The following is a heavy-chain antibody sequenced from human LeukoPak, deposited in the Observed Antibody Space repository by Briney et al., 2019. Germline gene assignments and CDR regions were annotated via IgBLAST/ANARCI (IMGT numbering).Heavy chain of an antibody. V-gene: IGHV1-69*06. J-gene: IGHJ6*03. CDR2: IIPVFGTA. CDR3: ARGGSSSSPYYYYYMDV. CDR1: GGTFSSYA. Sequence: ASVKVSCKASGGTFSSYAISWVRQAPGQGLEWMRSIIPVFGTANYTPKFQGRVTITADKSTSTAYMELSSLRSEDTAVYYCARGGSSSSPYYYYYMDVWGKGTTVTVSS. D-gene: IGHD6-6*01.